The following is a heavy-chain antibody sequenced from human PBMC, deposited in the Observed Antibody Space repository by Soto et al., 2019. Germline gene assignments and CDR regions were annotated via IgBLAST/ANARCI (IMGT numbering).Heavy chain of an antibody. CDR2: ISFDGRDE. D-gene: IGHD3-22*01. Sequence: QVQLVESGGGVVQPGRSLRLSCAASGLTLRNHGMHWVRQAPGKGLEWVAVISFDGRDEYYANSVKGRFTVSRDNSRNTVYLQMNSLKHEDTAVYYCAKLCRSLGFGSMRYFDSSDSDWYIDLWGRGTLVTVSS. CDR1: GLTLRNHG. V-gene: IGHV3-30*18. J-gene: IGHJ2*01. CDR3: AKLCRSLGFGSMRYFDSSDSDWYIDL.